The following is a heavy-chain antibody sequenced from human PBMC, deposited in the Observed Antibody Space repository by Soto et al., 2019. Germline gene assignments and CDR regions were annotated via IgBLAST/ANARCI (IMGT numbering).Heavy chain of an antibody. CDR2: INPSGGST. V-gene: IGHV1-46*01. CDR1: GYTFTSYY. J-gene: IGHJ4*02. D-gene: IGHD5-18*01. CDR3: ARGGDGYSYGRGKKFDY. Sequence: GASVKVSCKASGYTFTSYYMHWVRQAPGQGLEWMGIINPSGGSTSYAQKFQGRVTMTRDTSTSTVYMELSSLGSEDTAVYYCARGGDGYSYGRGKKFDYWGQGTLVTVSS.